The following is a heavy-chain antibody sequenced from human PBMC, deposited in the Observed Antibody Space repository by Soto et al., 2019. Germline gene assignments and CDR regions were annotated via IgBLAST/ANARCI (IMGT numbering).Heavy chain of an antibody. CDR1: GFTFSSCD. CDR3: AKAHGASNGYDFFFDY. D-gene: IGHD5-12*01. V-gene: IGHV3-30*18. Sequence: QVQVVESGGGVVQPGRSLRLSCAASGFTFSSCDMHWVRQAPGKGLEWVAVVTYVGNKKYYADSVKGRFTISRDNSKHTLYLQMDSLSPKDTAGYYCAKAHGASNGYDFFFDYWGRGTLVTV. CDR2: VTYVGNKK. J-gene: IGHJ4*02.